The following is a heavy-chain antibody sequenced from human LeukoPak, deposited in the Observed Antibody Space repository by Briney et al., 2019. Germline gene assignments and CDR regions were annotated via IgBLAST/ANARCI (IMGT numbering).Heavy chain of an antibody. V-gene: IGHV1-2*04. Sequence: GASVKVSCKASGYTFTGYYMHWVRQAPGQGLEWMGRINPNSGGTNYAQKFQGWVTMTRDTSFSTAYMELSRLRSDDTAVYYCARDDQTGQDYWGQGTLVTVSS. CDR3: ARDDQTGQDY. CDR1: GYTFTGYY. CDR2: INPNSGGT. J-gene: IGHJ4*02.